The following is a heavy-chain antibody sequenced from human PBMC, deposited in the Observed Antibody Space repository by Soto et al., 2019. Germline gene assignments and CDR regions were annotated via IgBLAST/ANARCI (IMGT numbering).Heavy chain of an antibody. D-gene: IGHD3-22*01. CDR1: GFTFSSYG. Sequence: QVQLVESGGGVVQPGRSLRLSCAASGFTFSSYGMHWVRQAPGKGLEWVAGIWYDGSNKYYADTVKGRFTISRDNSKNTLYLQMNSLRAEDTAVYYCARDLILYDSSGYYFEYGMDVWVQGTTVTVSS. J-gene: IGHJ6*02. CDR3: ARDLILYDSSGYYFEYGMDV. CDR2: IWYDGSNK. V-gene: IGHV3-33*01.